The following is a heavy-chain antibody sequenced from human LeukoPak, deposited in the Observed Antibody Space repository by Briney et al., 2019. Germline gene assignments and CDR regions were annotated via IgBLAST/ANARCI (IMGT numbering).Heavy chain of an antibody. D-gene: IGHD1-26*01. J-gene: IGHJ5*02. CDR3: AKGHYSGSYFFRYVFDP. V-gene: IGHV3-64*01. CDR1: GFTSSNYA. CDR2: ISSNGART. Sequence: GGSLRLSCAASGFTSSNYAIHWVRQAPGKGLEYVSGISSNGARTYYANSVKGRFTISRDNSKNTLYLQMGSLRAEDMAVYYCAKGHYSGSYFFRYVFDPWGQGTLVTVSS.